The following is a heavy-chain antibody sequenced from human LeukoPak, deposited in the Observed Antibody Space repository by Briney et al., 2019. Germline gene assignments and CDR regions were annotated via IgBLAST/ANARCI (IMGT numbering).Heavy chain of an antibody. CDR3: ARKDGDY. CDR1: GASISSYF. CDR2: IYTSGSA. J-gene: IGHJ4*02. Sequence: SETLSLTCTVSGASISSYFWTWIRQPAGKGLEWIGRIYTSGSADYNPSLKSRVTMSLDTSRNQFSLKLSTATAADTAVYYCARKDGDYWGRGTLVTVSS. V-gene: IGHV4-4*07.